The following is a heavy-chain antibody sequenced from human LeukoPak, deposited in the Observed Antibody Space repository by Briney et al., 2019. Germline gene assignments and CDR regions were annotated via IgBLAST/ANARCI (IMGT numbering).Heavy chain of an antibody. CDR3: ATQTNTAMVFNAFDI. J-gene: IGHJ3*02. Sequence: ASVKVSCKASGYTFTGYYMHWVRQAPGQGLEWMGWINPNSGGTNYAQKFQGRVTITADKSTSTAYMELSSLRSEDTAVYYCATQTNTAMVFNAFDIWGQGTMVTVSS. CDR1: GYTFTGYY. D-gene: IGHD5-18*01. CDR2: INPNSGGT. V-gene: IGHV1-2*02.